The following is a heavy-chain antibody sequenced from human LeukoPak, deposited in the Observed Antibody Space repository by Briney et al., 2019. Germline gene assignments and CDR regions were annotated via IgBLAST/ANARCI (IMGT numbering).Heavy chain of an antibody. J-gene: IGHJ4*02. CDR1: GGSFSGYY. CDR2: INHSGST. CDR3: ARDEPDGWYANFDY. D-gene: IGHD6-19*01. V-gene: IGHV4-34*01. Sequence: SETLSLTCAVYGGSFSGYYWSWIRQPPGKGLEWIGEINHSGSTNYNPSLKSRVTISVDTSKNQFSLKLSSVTAADTAVYYCARDEPDGWYANFDYWGQGTLVTVSS.